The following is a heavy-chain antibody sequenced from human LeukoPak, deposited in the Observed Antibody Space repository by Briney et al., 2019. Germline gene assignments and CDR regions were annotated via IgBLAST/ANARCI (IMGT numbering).Heavy chain of an antibody. CDR2: INQSGSI. V-gene: IGHV4-34*01. D-gene: IGHD6-6*01. CDR1: GGSFSGYY. Sequence: SETLSLTCAVYGGSFSGYYGTWIRQPPGKGLEWIGEINQSGSINYNPSLKSRVTISVDTSKNQFSLKLSSVTAADTAVYYCARIIAARFSRGRGRFDYWGQGTLVTVSS. J-gene: IGHJ4*02. CDR3: ARIIAARFSRGRGRFDY.